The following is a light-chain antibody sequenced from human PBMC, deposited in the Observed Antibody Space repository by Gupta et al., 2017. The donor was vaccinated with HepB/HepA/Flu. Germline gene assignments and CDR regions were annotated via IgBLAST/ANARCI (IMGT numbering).Light chain of an antibody. CDR2: KAS. Sequence: DIQMTQSPSTLSASVGDRVTITCRASQSINNWLAWYQQKPGKAPNLLIYKASSLESGVPSRCSGRGSVTEFTLTISSLQPDDFATYYCQQFINYPRTFGQGTKVEIK. CDR3: QQFINYPRT. J-gene: IGKJ1*01. V-gene: IGKV1-5*03. CDR1: QSINNW.